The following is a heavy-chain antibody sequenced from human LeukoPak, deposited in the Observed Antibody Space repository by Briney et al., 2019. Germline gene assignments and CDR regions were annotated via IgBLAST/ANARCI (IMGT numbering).Heavy chain of an antibody. Sequence: SETLSLTCTVSGGSISSYYWSWIRQPPGKGLEWIGYIYYSGSTNYNPSLKSRVTISVDTSKNQFSLKLSSVTAADTAVYYCARTVSPAGIQGCWFDPWGQGTLVTVSS. CDR1: GGSISSYY. J-gene: IGHJ5*02. CDR2: IYYSGST. CDR3: ARTVSPAGIQGCWFDP. V-gene: IGHV4-59*01. D-gene: IGHD2-2*01.